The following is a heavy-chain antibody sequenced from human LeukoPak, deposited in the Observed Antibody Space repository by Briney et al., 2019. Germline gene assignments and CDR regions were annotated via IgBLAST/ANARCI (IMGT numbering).Heavy chain of an antibody. D-gene: IGHD3-16*01. CDR3: ASAPRQGSIGGLDY. CDR1: GGSISSSTYY. Sequence: SETLSLTCTVSGGSISSSTYYWGWIRQPPGQGLEWIGAIYYTGTTYYNPSLRSRVTISVDTSKNHFSRKLSSVTAADTALYYCASAPRQGSIGGLDYWGQGTLVTVSS. V-gene: IGHV4-39*02. J-gene: IGHJ4*02. CDR2: IYYTGTT.